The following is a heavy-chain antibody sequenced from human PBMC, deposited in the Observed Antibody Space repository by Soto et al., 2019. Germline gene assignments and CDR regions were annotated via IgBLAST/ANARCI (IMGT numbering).Heavy chain of an antibody. CDR3: ARGRHSSGWADDY. J-gene: IGHJ4*02. CDR1: GFTFSSYS. CDR2: ISSSSSTI. D-gene: IGHD6-19*01. V-gene: IGHV3-48*01. Sequence: EVQLVESGGGLVQPGGSLRLSCAASGFTFSSYSMNWVRQAPGKGLEWVSYISSSSSTIYYADSVKGRFTISRDNAKNSLYLQMNSLRAEDTAVYYFARGRHSSGWADDYWCQGTLVTVSS.